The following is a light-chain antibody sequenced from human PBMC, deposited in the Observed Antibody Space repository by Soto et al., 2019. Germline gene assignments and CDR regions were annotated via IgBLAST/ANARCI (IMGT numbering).Light chain of an antibody. Sequence: EIVLTQSPGTLSLSPGERATLSCRASQSVSSSYLAWYQQKPGQAPRLLIYGASSRATGIPDRFSGSGSGTDFTLTISRLEPEDFAMYYCQQDGSTYTFGQGTKLEIK. V-gene: IGKV3-20*01. CDR3: QQDGSTYT. J-gene: IGKJ2*01. CDR2: GAS. CDR1: QSVSSSY.